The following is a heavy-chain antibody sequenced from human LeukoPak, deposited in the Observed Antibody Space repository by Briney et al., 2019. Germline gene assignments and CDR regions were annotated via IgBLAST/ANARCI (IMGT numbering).Heavy chain of an antibody. D-gene: IGHD6-13*01. CDR2: IKPDGSEN. V-gene: IGHV3-7*01. Sequence: GGSLRLSCAASGFTFSSHWMSWVRQAPGKGLEWVANIKPDGSENYYVDSVKGRFAISRDNAKNSLYLQMNSLRAEDTAVYYCARTRLGAAYFAYWAQGTLVIVSS. J-gene: IGHJ4*02. CDR1: GFTFSSHW. CDR3: ARTRLGAAYFAY.